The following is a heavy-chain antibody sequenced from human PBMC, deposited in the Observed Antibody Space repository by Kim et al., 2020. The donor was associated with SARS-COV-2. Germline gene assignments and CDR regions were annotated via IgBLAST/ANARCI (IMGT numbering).Heavy chain of an antibody. CDR2: INAGNGNT. D-gene: IGHD3-3*01. CDR3: ARAGRGITIFGVVKDYYGMDV. J-gene: IGHJ6*02. V-gene: IGHV1-3*01. CDR1: GYTFTSYA. Sequence: ASVKVSCKASGYTFTSYAMHWVRQAPGQRLEWMGWINAGNGNTKYSQKFQGRVTITRDTSASTAYMELSSLRSEDTAVYYCARAGRGITIFGVVKDYYGMDVWGQGTTVTVSS.